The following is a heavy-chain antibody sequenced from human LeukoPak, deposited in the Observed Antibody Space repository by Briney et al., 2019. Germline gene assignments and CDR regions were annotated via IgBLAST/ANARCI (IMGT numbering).Heavy chain of an antibody. Sequence: PGGSLRLSCAASGFSFSDYYMSWIRQAPGKGLEWVSYISGSSSYTNYAESVKGRFTISRDNAKNSLYLQMNSLRAEDTAVYYCARGGSGSYDYWGQGSLVTVSS. CDR3: ARGGSGSYDY. CDR2: ISGSSSYT. J-gene: IGHJ4*02. V-gene: IGHV3-11*06. CDR1: GFSFSDYY. D-gene: IGHD3-10*01.